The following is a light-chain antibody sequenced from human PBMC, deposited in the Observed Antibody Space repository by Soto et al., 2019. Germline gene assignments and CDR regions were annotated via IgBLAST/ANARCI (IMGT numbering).Light chain of an antibody. J-gene: IGKJ1*01. Sequence: DIQMTQSPSSLSVSVGDRVTITCRASQSINRYLNWYQQKPGKAPKLLMFDASSLQSGVPSRFSGSGSGTDFTLTISSLQPEDFATYYCQQSYSTLQTFGQGTKVEI. V-gene: IGKV1-39*01. CDR2: DAS. CDR1: QSINRY. CDR3: QQSYSTLQT.